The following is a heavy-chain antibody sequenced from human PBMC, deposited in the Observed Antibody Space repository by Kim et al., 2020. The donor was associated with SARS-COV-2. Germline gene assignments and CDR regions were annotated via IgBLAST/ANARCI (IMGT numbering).Heavy chain of an antibody. CDR1: GFTFSSYG. Sequence: GGSLRLSCAASGFTFSSYGMHWVRQAPGKGLEWVAVIWYDGSNKYYADSVKGRFTISRDNSKNTLYLQMNSLRAEDTAVYYCARARGTHYGSGSYHRHYYYYYGMDVWGQGTTVTVSS. V-gene: IGHV3-33*01. D-gene: IGHD3-10*01. CDR3: ARARGTHYGSGSYHRHYYYYYGMDV. J-gene: IGHJ6*02. CDR2: IWYDGSNK.